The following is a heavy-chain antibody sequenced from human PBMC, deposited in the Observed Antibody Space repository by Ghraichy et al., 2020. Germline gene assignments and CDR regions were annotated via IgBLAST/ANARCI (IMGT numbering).Heavy chain of an antibody. Sequence: TLSLTCTVSGASISSHYWTWIRQPPGKGLEWIGYIYYTGITNYNPSFKSRVTISVDTSKNQFSLKLSSVTAADTAVYYCARATAPGDYYYINVWGKGTTVTVSS. J-gene: IGHJ6*03. CDR1: GASISSHY. CDR3: ARATAPGDYYYINV. V-gene: IGHV4-59*11. CDR2: IYYTGIT. D-gene: IGHD5-18*01.